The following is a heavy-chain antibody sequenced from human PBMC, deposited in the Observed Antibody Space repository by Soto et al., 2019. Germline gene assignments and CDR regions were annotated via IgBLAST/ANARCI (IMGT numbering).Heavy chain of an antibody. CDR3: TKRLGSTATTYGDS. J-gene: IGHJ4*02. D-gene: IGHD1-1*01. CDR1: GFTFSNYD. V-gene: IGHV3-23*01. CDR2: ISDNGTVK. Sequence: PGGSLRLSCTASGFTFSNYDMSWGRQAPGKGLEWVSVISDNGTVKYYVDSVKGRFTISRDNSKNTLYLQMNSLRVEDTAVYYCTKRLGSTATTYGDSWGQGTPVTVSS.